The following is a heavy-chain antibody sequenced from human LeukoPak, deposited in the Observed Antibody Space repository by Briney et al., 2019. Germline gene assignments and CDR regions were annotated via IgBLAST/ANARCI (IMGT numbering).Heavy chain of an antibody. CDR2: IIPIFGTA. CDR1: GGTFSSYA. J-gene: IGHJ6*03. CDR3: ARDVRYSSGWDYYYYMDV. Sequence: SVKVSCKASGGTFSSYAISWVRQAPGQGLEWMGRIIPIFGTANYAQKFQGRVTVTTDESTSTAYMELSSLRSVDTAVYYCARDVRYSSGWDYYYYMDVWGKGTTVTVSS. V-gene: IGHV1-69*05. D-gene: IGHD6-19*01.